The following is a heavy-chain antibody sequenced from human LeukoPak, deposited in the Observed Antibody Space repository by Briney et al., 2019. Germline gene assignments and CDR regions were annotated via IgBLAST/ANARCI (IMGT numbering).Heavy chain of an antibody. J-gene: IGHJ4*02. D-gene: IGHD6-13*01. CDR1: GYTFTSSD. CDR2: INPNSGRT. Sequence: ASVKVSCKASGYTFTSSDINWVRQAAGQGLEWMGWINPNSGRTGYAQKFQGRVTMTANTSISTAYMELRNLRFDDTAVYYCARGRSGLAAAGTYDYWGRGTLITVSS. CDR3: ARGRSGLAAAGTYDY. V-gene: IGHV1-8*01.